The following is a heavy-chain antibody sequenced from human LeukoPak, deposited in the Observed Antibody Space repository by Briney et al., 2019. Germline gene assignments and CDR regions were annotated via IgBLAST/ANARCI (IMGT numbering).Heavy chain of an antibody. CDR3: TRMTTGHDY. J-gene: IGHJ4*02. CDR2: INHSGYT. V-gene: IGHV4-34*01. CDR1: GVSFDDYY. Sequence: SETLSLTCAVSGVSFDDYYWAWVRQTPGKGLEWIGEINHSGYTNDSPSLKSRVTLSIDTSRKQFSLDLRSVTVADAGTYYCTRMTTGHDYWGQGTLVTVSS. D-gene: IGHD4-17*01.